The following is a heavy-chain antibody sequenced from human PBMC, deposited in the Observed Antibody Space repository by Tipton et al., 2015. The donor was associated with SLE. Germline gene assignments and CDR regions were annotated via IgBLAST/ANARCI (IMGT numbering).Heavy chain of an antibody. Sequence: PGLVKPSETLSLTCAVSGYSMTSGYYWGWIRQPPGKRLEWIGSVHHSGKTYYNPSLKSRATMSVDMSKNQFSMNLSSVTAADTAVYYCVRVQVGATMRSWFDPWGQGTQVIVSS. D-gene: IGHD1-26*01. CDR3: VRVQVGATMRSWFDP. CDR2: VHHSGKT. V-gene: IGHV4-38-2*01. J-gene: IGHJ5*02. CDR1: GYSMTSGYY.